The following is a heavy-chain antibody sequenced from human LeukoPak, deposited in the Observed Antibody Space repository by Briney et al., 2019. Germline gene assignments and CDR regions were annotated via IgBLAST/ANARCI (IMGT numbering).Heavy chain of an antibody. D-gene: IGHD3-10*02. Sequence: GVSLRLSCAASGFTVSSNYMSWARQAPGKGLEWVSVIYSGGSTYYADSVKGRLTISRDNSKNTLYLQMNSLRAEDTAVYYCARGTVFRVFDYWGQGTLVTVSS. CDR1: GFTVSSNY. V-gene: IGHV3-53*01. J-gene: IGHJ4*02. CDR3: ARGTVFRVFDY. CDR2: IYSGGST.